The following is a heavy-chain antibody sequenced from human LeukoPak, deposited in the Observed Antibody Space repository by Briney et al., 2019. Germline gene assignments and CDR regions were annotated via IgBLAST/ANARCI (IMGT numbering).Heavy chain of an antibody. D-gene: IGHD6-13*01. Sequence: ASVKVSCKASGGTFSSYAISWVRQAPGQGLEWMGRIILILGIANYAQKFQGRVTITADKSTSTAYMELSSLRSEDTAVYYCARGIAAGLGWFDPWGQGTLVTVSS. CDR1: GGTFSSYA. CDR2: IILILGIA. V-gene: IGHV1-69*04. J-gene: IGHJ5*02. CDR3: ARGIAAGLGWFDP.